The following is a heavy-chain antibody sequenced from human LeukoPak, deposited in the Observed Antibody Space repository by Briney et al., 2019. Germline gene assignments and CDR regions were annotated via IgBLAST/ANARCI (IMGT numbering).Heavy chain of an antibody. V-gene: IGHV3-23*01. J-gene: IGHJ4*02. CDR3: AKVPRNGHIVVVTAIFLFDY. Sequence: QPGGSLRLSCAASGFTFSSYAMSWVRQAPGKGLEWVSAISGSGGSTYYADSVKGRFTISRDNSKNTLYLQMNSLRAEDTAVYYCAKVPRNGHIVVVTAIFLFDYWGQGTLVTVSS. CDR2: ISGSGGST. CDR1: GFTFSSYA. D-gene: IGHD2-21*02.